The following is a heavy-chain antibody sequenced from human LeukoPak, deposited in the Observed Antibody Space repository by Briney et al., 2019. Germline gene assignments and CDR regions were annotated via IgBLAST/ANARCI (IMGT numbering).Heavy chain of an antibody. Sequence: ASVKVSCKVSGYTLTELSMHWVRQAPGKGLEWMGGFDPEDGETIYAQKFQGRVTMTEDTSTDTAYMELSSLRSEDTAVYYCAPGSGSGILRIAHWYFDLWGRGTLVTVSS. CDR1: GYTLTELS. CDR3: APGSGSGILRIAHWYFDL. J-gene: IGHJ2*01. D-gene: IGHD3-10*01. V-gene: IGHV1-24*01. CDR2: FDPEDGET.